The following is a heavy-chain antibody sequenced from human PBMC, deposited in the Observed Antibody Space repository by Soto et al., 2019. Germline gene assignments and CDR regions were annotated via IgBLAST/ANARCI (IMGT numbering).Heavy chain of an antibody. D-gene: IGHD6-13*01. V-gene: IGHV1-8*01. J-gene: IGHJ6*02. CDR2: MNPNSGNT. Sequence: ASVKVSCKASGYTFTSYDINWVRQATGQGLEWMGWMNPNSGNTGYAQKFQGRVTMTRNTSISTAYMELSSLRSEDTAVYYCARDIANYYGMDVWGQGTTVTVSS. CDR1: GYTFTSYD. CDR3: ARDIANYYGMDV.